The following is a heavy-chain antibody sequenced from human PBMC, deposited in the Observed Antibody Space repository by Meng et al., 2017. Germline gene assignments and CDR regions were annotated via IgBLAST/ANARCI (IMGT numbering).Heavy chain of an antibody. CDR3: ARESGVDFWSGRGAFDI. V-gene: IGHV3-33*08. Sequence: GGSLRLSCAASGFTFSSYGMHWVRQAPGKGLEWVAVIWYDGSNKYYADSVKGRFTISRDNSKNTLYLQMNSLRAEDTAVYYCARESGVDFWSGRGAFDIWGQGTMVTVS. D-gene: IGHD3-3*01. CDR2: IWYDGSNK. CDR1: GFTFSSYG. J-gene: IGHJ3*02.